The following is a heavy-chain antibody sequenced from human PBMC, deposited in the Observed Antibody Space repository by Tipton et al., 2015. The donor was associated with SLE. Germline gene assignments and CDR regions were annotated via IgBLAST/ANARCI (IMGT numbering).Heavy chain of an antibody. D-gene: IGHD2-8*02. J-gene: IGHJ2*01. CDR2: IIPIFGTA. Sequence: QSGAEVKKPGSSVKVSCKASGGTFSSYAISWVRQAPGQGLEWMGGIIPIFGTANYAQEFQGRVTITADESTSTAFMELSSLRSGAPSVYYCARGGVVYVPLHWYFDLWGRGTLVPVSS. CDR3: ARGGVVYVPLHWYFDL. V-gene: IGHV1-69*01. CDR1: GGTFSSYA.